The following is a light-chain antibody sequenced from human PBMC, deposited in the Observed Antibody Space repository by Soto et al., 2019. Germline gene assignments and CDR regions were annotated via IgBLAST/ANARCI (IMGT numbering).Light chain of an antibody. J-gene: IGLJ2*01. V-gene: IGLV2-23*01. Sequence: QSVLTQPASVSGSPGQSITISCTGTSSDVGSYNLVSWYQQHPGKAPKLMIYEGSTRPSGVSNRFSGSKSGNTASLTISGLQAEDEADYYCCSYAGNSTLVFGGGTKLTVL. CDR3: CSYAGNSTLV. CDR1: SSDVGSYNL. CDR2: EGS.